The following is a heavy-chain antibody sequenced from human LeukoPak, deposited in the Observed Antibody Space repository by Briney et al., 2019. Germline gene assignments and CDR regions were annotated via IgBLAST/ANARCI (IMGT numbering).Heavy chain of an antibody. CDR2: ISGSSTYI. CDR3: AKGLGLSVGSTPFDY. Sequence: LPGGSLRLSCAASGFTFSSYSMSWVRQAPGKGLEWVSSISGSSTYIYYADSVQGRFTISRDNFQNTLSLQMNSLRADDTAVYYCAKGLGLSVGSTPFDYWGQGILVTVSS. V-gene: IGHV3-23*01. D-gene: IGHD1-26*01. CDR1: GFTFSSYS. J-gene: IGHJ4*02.